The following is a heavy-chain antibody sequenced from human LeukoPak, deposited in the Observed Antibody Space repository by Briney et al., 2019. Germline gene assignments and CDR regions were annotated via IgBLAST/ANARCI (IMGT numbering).Heavy chain of an antibody. CDR2: ISSSSTI. J-gene: IGHJ4*02. CDR3: ARDELSPILGSSRFDY. Sequence: GSLRLSCAASGFTFSSYSMNWVRQAPGKGLEWVSYISSSSTIYYADSVKGRFTISRDNTKNSLYLQTNSLRAEDTAVYYCARDELSPILGSSRFDYWGQGTLVTVSS. CDR1: GFTFSSYS. V-gene: IGHV3-48*04. D-gene: IGHD1-26*01.